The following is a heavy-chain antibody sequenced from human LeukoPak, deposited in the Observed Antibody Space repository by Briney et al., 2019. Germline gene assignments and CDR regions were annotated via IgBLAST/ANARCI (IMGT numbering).Heavy chain of an antibody. J-gene: IGHJ4*02. CDR2: IWYDGSNK. V-gene: IGHV3-33*03. Sequence: PGGSLRLSCAPSGFTFSSYGMHWVRQAPGKGLEWVALIWYDGSNKYYGDSVKGRFTISRDNSKNTLYLQMNSLRAEDTAVYYCATIAAAGTFWGQGTLVTVSS. D-gene: IGHD6-13*01. CDR3: ATIAAAGTF. CDR1: GFTFSSYG.